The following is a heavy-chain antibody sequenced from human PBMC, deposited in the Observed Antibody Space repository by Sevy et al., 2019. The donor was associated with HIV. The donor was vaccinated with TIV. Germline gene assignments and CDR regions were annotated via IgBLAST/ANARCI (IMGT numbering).Heavy chain of an antibody. CDR3: ARLATRGNYYDSSGPRVSWFDP. CDR2: INPNSGGT. D-gene: IGHD3-22*01. CDR1: GGPFNTYA. J-gene: IGHJ5*02. V-gene: IGHV1-2*02. Sequence: ASVKVSCKASGGPFNTYAITWIRQAPGQGLEWMGWINPNSGGTNYAQKFQGRVTMTRDTSISTAYMELGRLRSDDTAVYYCARLATRGNYYDSSGPRVSWFDPWGQGTLVTVSS.